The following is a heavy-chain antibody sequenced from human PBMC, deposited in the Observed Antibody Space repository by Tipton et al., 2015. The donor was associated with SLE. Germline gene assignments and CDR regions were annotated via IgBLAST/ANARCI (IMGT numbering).Heavy chain of an antibody. CDR3: ARGPEIERNYYYYYYMDV. J-gene: IGHJ6*03. V-gene: IGHV4-39*07. CDR1: GGSISSNSYY. CDR2: AYYSGSS. Sequence: TLSLTCTVSGGSISSNSYYWGWIRQPPGKGLEWMGNAYYSGSSYYNPSLKSRVTISVDTSKNQFSLKLGSVTAADTAMYYCARGPEIERNYYYYYYMDVWGKGTTVTVSS. D-gene: IGHD1-14*01.